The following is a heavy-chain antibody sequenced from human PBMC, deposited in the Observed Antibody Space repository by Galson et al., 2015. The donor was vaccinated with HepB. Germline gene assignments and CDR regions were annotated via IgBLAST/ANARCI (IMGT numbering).Heavy chain of an antibody. CDR1: GYTFTSYA. V-gene: IGHV1-3*01. Sequence: SVKVSCKASGYTFTSYAMHWVRQAPGQRLEWMGWINAGNGNTKYSQKFQGRVTITRDTSASTAYMELSSLRSEDTAVYYCARVLGGMVRGVHFDYWGQGTLVTVSS. CDR3: ARVLGGMVRGVHFDY. CDR2: INAGNGNT. J-gene: IGHJ4*02. D-gene: IGHD3-10*01.